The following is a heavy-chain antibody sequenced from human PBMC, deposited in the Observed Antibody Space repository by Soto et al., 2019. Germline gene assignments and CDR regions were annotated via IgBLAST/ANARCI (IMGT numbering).Heavy chain of an antibody. CDR2: INNSGGAT. Sequence: GGSLRLSCAASGFTFSSYAMTWVRQAPGKGLEWVSDINNSGGATYYAGSVKGRFTISRDNSKNTLYLQMNNLRAEDTAVYYCAKKSTTFDYWGQGALVTVSS. CDR3: AKKSTTFDY. V-gene: IGHV3-23*01. J-gene: IGHJ4*02. D-gene: IGHD1-1*01. CDR1: GFTFSSYA.